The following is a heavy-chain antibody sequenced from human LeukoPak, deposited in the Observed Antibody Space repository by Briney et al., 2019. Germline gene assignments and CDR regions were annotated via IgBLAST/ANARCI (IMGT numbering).Heavy chain of an antibody. V-gene: IGHV4-34*01. J-gene: IGHJ4*02. D-gene: IGHD2-15*01. CDR2: INHSGST. Sequence: PSGTLSLTCAVYGGSFSGYYWSWIRQPPGKGLEWIGEINHSGSTNYNPSLKSRVTISVDTSKNQFSLKLSSVTAADTAVYYCASLGYCSGGSCYSDYWGQGTLVTVSS. CDR1: GGSFSGYY. CDR3: ASLGYCSGGSCYSDY.